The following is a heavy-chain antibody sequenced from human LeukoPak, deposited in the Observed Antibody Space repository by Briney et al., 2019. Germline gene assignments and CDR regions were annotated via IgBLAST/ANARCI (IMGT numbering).Heavy chain of an antibody. CDR3: AKDPPIVVATPGPARLVDV. J-gene: IGHJ6*02. Sequence: GGSLRLSCAASGFTFSSYAMSWVRQAPGKGLEWVSAISGSGGRTYYADSVKGRFTISRDNSKNTLYLQLNSLRAEDTAVYYCAKDPPIVVATPGPARLVDVWGQGTTVTVSS. D-gene: IGHD2-2*01. V-gene: IGHV3-23*01. CDR2: ISGSGGRT. CDR1: GFTFSSYA.